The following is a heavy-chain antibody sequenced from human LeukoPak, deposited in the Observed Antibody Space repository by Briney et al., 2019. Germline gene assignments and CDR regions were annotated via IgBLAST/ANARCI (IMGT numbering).Heavy chain of an antibody. J-gene: IGHJ4*02. D-gene: IGHD4-17*01. CDR2: ISPDGSER. CDR1: GLPFSHQW. CDR3: ARDPAYGALDY. V-gene: IGHV3-7*01. Sequence: GGSLRLPCTASGLPFSHQWMTWVRQAPGKGLEWVANISPDGSERGLVDSVGGRFTISRDNAKNSVYLQMNSLGPEDTAVYYCARDPAYGALDYWGQGTLVIVSS.